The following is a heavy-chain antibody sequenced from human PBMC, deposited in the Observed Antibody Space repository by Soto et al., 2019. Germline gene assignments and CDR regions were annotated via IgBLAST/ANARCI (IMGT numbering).Heavy chain of an antibody. CDR1: GYTFGRDG. CDR2: INAINGGT. CDR3: ARSGGYFFPFDL. Sequence: WASVKVSCKGSGYTFGRDGMHWVRQAPGQGLEWLAWINAINGGTKYSQRFQGRLTVSRDTSANTAYLQLSSLRFEDTAVYYCARSGGYFFPFDLWGRGTLVTVSS. J-gene: IGHJ2*01. D-gene: IGHD3-22*01. V-gene: IGHV1-3*01.